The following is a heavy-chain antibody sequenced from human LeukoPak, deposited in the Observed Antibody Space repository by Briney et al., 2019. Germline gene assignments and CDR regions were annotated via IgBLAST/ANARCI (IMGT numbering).Heavy chain of an antibody. Sequence: PSETLSLTCAVYGGSFSGYYWSWIRQPPGKGLEWIGEINHSGSTNYNPSLKSRVTISADTSKSQFALKLSSVTAADTAVYYCASVAAAMGKSYYFDYWGQGTLVTVSS. D-gene: IGHD5-18*01. CDR2: INHSGST. CDR3: ASVAAAMGKSYYFDY. V-gene: IGHV4-34*01. CDR1: GGSFSGYY. J-gene: IGHJ4*02.